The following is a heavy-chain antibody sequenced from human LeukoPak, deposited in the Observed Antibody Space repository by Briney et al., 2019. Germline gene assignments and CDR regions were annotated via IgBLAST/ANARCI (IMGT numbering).Heavy chain of an antibody. CDR3: AKDMRYDSSGYYFDY. D-gene: IGHD3-22*01. Sequence: PGGSLRLSCAASGFTFDDYAVHWVRQAPGKGLEWVSRVSWNSGSIAYADSVKGRFTISRDNAKNSLYLQMNSLRAEDTALYYCAKDMRYDSSGYYFDYWGQGTLVTVSS. CDR2: VSWNSGSI. CDR1: GFTFDDYA. V-gene: IGHV3-9*01. J-gene: IGHJ4*02.